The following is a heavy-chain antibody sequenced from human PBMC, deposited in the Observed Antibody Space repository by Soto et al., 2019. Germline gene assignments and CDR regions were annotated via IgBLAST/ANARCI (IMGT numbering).Heavy chain of an antibody. CDR3: ARGGDTTGTTFRDYYYGMDV. D-gene: IGHD1-7*01. Sequence: QVPLVQSGAEVKKPGASVKVSCKASGYTFTSYGISWVRQAPGQGLEWMGWISAYNGNTNYAQKLQGRVTMTTDTATSTAYMERRSLRSDDTAVYYCARGGDTTGTTFRDYYYGMDVWGQGTTVTVSS. CDR1: GYTFTSYG. J-gene: IGHJ6*02. V-gene: IGHV1-18*04. CDR2: ISAYNGNT.